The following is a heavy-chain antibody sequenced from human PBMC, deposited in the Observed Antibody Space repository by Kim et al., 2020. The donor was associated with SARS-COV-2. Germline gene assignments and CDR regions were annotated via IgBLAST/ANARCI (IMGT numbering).Heavy chain of an antibody. Sequence: YAAHVKDRLTISGDDSKNRRYLQMNSLKPEDTAVYYCTAVGGDDRPGMDVWGQGTTVTVSS. D-gene: IGHD4-17*01. J-gene: IGHJ6*02. CDR3: TAVGGDDRPGMDV. V-gene: IGHV3-15*01.